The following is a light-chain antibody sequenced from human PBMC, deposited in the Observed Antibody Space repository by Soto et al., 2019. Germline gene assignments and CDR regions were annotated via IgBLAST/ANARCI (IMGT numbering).Light chain of an antibody. J-gene: IGKJ1*01. V-gene: IGKV1-5*01. Sequence: DIQMTQSPSTLSASVGDRVTITCRASQSISSWLAWYQQKPGKAPKLLIYDASSLESGVPSRFSGSGSGTEFTLTISSLQPDDFATYYSQQYNSYSRWTFGQGTKVEIK. CDR3: QQYNSYSRWT. CDR1: QSISSW. CDR2: DAS.